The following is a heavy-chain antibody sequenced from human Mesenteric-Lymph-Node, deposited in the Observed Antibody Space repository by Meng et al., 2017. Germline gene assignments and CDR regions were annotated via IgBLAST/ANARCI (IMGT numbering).Heavy chain of an antibody. D-gene: IGHD6-6*01. CDR1: GYTFTSFG. CDR2: IRAYSGDI. J-gene: IGHJ4*02. Sequence: GRLVLSGDGVKKPGAPATSSCKASGYTFTSFGISWVRQAPGQGLEWMGWIRAYSGDINSAPNLQDRVTMTTDTSTSTAYMELRGLTSDDTAVYYCARDGYSSSSSWGPDYWGQGTLVTVSS. CDR3: ARDGYSSSSSWGPDY. V-gene: IGHV1-18*01.